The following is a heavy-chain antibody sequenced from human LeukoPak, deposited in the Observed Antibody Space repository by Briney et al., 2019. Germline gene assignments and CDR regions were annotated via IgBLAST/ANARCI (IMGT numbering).Heavy chain of an antibody. CDR1: GITVSSNY. CDR3: AKLEGSVRYGSLAFDI. Sequence: PGGSLRPSCAAAGITVSSNYMSLVRQAPGEGLELGSIISTGGNTYYADSVQGRFTISRDASNNTLYLEMNSLRADDTAMYYCAKLEGSVRYGSLAFDIWGQGTMVTVSS. J-gene: IGHJ3*02. V-gene: IGHV3-53*01. CDR2: ISTGGNT. D-gene: IGHD5-18*01.